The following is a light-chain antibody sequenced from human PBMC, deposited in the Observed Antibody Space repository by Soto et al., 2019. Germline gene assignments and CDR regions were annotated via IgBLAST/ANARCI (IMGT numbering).Light chain of an antibody. CDR2: GAS. J-gene: IGKJ5*01. CDR3: QQYNNWPPIT. V-gene: IGKV3D-15*01. CDR1: QSISSD. Sequence: EIVMTQSPATLSVSPGERATLSCRASQSISSDLAWYQQKPGQLPRLLIYGASTRATGIPARFSGSGSETEFTLTIRSLQSEDFALYYCQQYNNWPPITFGQGTLLEIK.